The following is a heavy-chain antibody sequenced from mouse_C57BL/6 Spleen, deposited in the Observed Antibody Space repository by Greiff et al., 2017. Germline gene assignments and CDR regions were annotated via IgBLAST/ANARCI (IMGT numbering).Heavy chain of an antibody. Sequence: QVQLQQPGAELVTPGASVKMSCKASGYTFTSSWITWVKQRPGQGLAWIGDIYPGSGSTNYKEKFTRKATLTVDTSSSTAYMQRSSLTSEDSAVYYCARAVANTDFDYWGQGTTLTVSS. CDR3: ARAVANTDFDY. CDR1: GYTFTSSW. V-gene: IGHV1-55*01. D-gene: IGHD1-1*02. CDR2: IYPGSGST. J-gene: IGHJ2*01.